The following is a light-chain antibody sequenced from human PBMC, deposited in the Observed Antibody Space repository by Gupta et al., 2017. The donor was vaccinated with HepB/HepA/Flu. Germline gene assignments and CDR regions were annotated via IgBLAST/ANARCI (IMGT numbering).Light chain of an antibody. Sequence: DIQLTQSPATLSSSPGERATLPCRASQSVSSSLAWYQQKPGQAPRLLIYDASTRATGIPARFSGSGSGTDFTLTISSLEPEDFAVYYCQQRSNWPLTFGGGTKVEIK. CDR1: QSVSSS. V-gene: IGKV3-11*01. CDR2: DAS. CDR3: QQRSNWPLT. J-gene: IGKJ4*01.